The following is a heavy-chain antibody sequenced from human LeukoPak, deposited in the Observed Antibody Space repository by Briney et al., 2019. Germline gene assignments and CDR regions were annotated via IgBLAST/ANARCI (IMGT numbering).Heavy chain of an antibody. V-gene: IGHV3-7*01. D-gene: IGHD7-27*01. CDR3: AKTGERDY. Sequence: PGGSLRLSSAASGFTFNKSWMSWVRQAPGKGPEWVANIKEDGTQKYYVDSVRGRFTISRDNAENSLYLQMNSLRDEDTAVYYCAKTGERDYWGRGTLVTVSS. J-gene: IGHJ4*02. CDR2: IKEDGTQK. CDR1: GFTFNKSW.